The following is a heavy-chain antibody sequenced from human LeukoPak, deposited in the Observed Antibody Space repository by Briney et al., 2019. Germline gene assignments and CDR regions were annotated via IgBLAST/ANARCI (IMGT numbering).Heavy chain of an antibody. CDR2: ISNNGITT. CDR3: AKDNRRHYTSGPNPDSLH. V-gene: IGHV3-74*03. J-gene: IGHJ4*02. CDR1: GFTFSNFW. D-gene: IGHD6-19*01. Sequence: GGSLRLSCVGSGFTFSNFWMHWVRQAPGKGPVWVSRISNNGITTTDADSVRGRFTISRDNAKNTLYLQMNSLRVEDTAFYYCAKDNRRHYTSGPNPDSLHWGQGALVTVSS.